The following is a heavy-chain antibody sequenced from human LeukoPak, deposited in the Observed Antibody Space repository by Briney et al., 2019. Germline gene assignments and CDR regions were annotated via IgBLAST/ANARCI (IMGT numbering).Heavy chain of an antibody. CDR2: ISWNSGSI. D-gene: IGHD3-3*01. V-gene: IGHV3-9*01. CDR3: AKEHRTYYDFWSGYPNTLNFDY. J-gene: IGHJ4*02. Sequence: GGSLRLSCAASGFTFDDYAMHWVRQAPGKGLEWVSSISWNSGSIGYADSVKGRFTISRDNAKNSLYLQMNSLRAEDTALYYCAKEHRTYYDFWSGYPNTLNFDYWGQGTLVTVSS. CDR1: GFTFDDYA.